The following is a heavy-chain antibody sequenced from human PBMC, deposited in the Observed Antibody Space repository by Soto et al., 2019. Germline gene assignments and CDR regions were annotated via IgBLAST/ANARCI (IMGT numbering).Heavy chain of an antibody. CDR1: GYSFTNND. CDR3: ARMATFGSLNWFDP. J-gene: IGHJ5*02. CDR2: MNPGSGDT. D-gene: IGHD3-16*01. V-gene: IGHV1-8*01. Sequence: GASVKVSCKASGYSFTNNDVSWVRQATGQGLEWMGWMNPGSGDTGYAQKFQSRVTMTRDISIATAYTELSSLRSDDTAIYYCARMATFGSLNWFDPWGQGTLVTVSS.